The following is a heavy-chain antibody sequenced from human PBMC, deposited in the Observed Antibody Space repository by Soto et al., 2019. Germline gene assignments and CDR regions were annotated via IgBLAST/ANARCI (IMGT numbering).Heavy chain of an antibody. V-gene: IGHV3-53*02. CDR1: GFIVNNIY. J-gene: IGHJ4*02. CDR3: SRDHTSGGYDY. Sequence: DEQVVETGGGLIQPGGSLRLSCAASGFIVNNIYMSWVRQAPGKGLEWVSTISDGGKTYYADSVKGRFTLSRDNSKNTLYLQMTSLRAADTAVYYCSRDHTSGGYDYRGQGTLVTVSS. D-gene: IGHD5-12*01. CDR2: ISDGGKT.